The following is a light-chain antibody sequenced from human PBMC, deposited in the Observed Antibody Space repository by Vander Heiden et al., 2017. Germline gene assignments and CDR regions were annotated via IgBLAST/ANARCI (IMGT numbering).Light chain of an antibody. CDR3: QSYDSSNRV. V-gene: IGLV6-57*01. J-gene: IGLJ3*02. CDR1: SGSIASNY. Sequence: NFMLTQPHSVSYSPFQTVTISCTRSSGSIASNYVQWYQQRPGSSPTTVIHEDNQRPSGVPDRFSGSIDSSSNSAYLTISGLKTEDEADYYCQSYDSSNRVFGGGTKLTVL. CDR2: EDN.